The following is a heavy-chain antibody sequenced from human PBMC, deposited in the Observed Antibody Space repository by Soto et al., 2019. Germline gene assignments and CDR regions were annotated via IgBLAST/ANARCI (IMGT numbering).Heavy chain of an antibody. J-gene: IGHJ4*02. CDR1: GGSVSSGSYY. V-gene: IGHV4-61*01. CDR3: ASSGYSSGWPNYHFDY. Sequence: SETLSLTCTVSGGSVSSGSYYWSWIRQPPGKGLEWIGYIYYSGSTNYNPSLKSRVTISVDTSKNQFSLKLSSVTAADTAVYYCASSGYSSGWPNYHFDYWGQGTLVTVSS. CDR2: IYYSGST. D-gene: IGHD6-19*01.